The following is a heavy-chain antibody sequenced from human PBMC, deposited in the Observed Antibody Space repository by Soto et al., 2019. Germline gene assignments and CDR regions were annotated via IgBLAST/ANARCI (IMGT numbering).Heavy chain of an antibody. CDR2: INHSGST. J-gene: IGHJ5*02. Sequence: SETLSLTCAVYGGSFSGYYWSWIRQPPGKGLEWIGEINHSGSTNYNPSLKSRVTISVDTSKNQFSLKLSSVTAADTAVYYCARARYCSSTSCYTWWFDPWGQGTLVTVSS. CDR3: ARARYCSSTSCYTWWFDP. CDR1: GGSFSGYY. V-gene: IGHV4-34*01. D-gene: IGHD2-2*02.